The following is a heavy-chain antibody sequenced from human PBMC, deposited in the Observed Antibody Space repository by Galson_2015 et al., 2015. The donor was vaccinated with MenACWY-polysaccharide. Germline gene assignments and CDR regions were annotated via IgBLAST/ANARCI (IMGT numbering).Heavy chain of an antibody. V-gene: IGHV4-38-2*01. CDR1: DYSIRSGYF. CDR2: IFHSGTT. CDR3: ARVEKYSGSFYILY. J-gene: IGHJ4*02. Sequence: LSLTCAVSDYSIRSGYFWGWIRQPPGKGLEWIASIFHSGTTHYNPSLKSRVTISVDTSKNQFSLKLSSVTAADTAVYYCARVEKYSGSFYILYWGQGTLVTVSS. D-gene: IGHD1-26*01.